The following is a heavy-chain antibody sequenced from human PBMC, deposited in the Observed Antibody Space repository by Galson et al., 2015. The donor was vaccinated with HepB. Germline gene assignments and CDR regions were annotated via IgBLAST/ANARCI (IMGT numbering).Heavy chain of an antibody. CDR3: RKVLWFGELLNDY. J-gene: IGHJ4*02. CDR2: IYYSGST. D-gene: IGHD3-10*01. Sequence: SETLSLTCTVSGGSISSSSYYWGWIRQPPGKGLEWIGSIYYSGSTYYNPSLKSRVTISVDTSKNQFSLKLSSVTAADTAVYYCRKVLWFGELLNDYWGQGTLVTVSS. CDR1: GGSISSSSYY. V-gene: IGHV4-39*01.